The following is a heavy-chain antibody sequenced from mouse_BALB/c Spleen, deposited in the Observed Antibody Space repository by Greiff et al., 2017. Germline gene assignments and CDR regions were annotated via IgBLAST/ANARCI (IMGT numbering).Heavy chain of an antibody. CDR1: GFTFSSYT. CDR3: TTYDQNFDY. V-gene: IGHV5-6-4*01. Sequence: EVQGVESGGGLVKPGGSLKLSCAASGFTFSSYTMSWVRQTPEKRLEWVATISSGGSYTYYPDSVKGRFTISRDNAKNTLYLQMSSLKSEDTAMYYCTTYDQNFDYWGQGTTLTVSS. D-gene: IGHD2-3*01. J-gene: IGHJ2*01. CDR2: ISSGGSYT.